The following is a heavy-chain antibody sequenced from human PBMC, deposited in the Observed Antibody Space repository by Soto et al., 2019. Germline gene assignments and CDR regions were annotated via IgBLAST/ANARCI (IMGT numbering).Heavy chain of an antibody. CDR3: ARTVGVVSASLGFDY. CDR2: IYYSGGT. CDR1: GGSVTSGNYY. Sequence: ASETLSLTCTVSGGSVTSGNYYWSWIRQSPGKGLEWIGNIYYSGGTKYNPSLKSRVTISVDPSRNQFSLKLSSVTAADTAVYYCARTVGVVSASLGFDYWGQGTLVTVSS. D-gene: IGHD3-3*01. J-gene: IGHJ4*02. V-gene: IGHV4-61*01.